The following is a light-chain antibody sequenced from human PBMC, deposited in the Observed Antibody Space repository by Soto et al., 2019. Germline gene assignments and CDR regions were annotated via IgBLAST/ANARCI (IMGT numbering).Light chain of an antibody. CDR3: CSYAGKYTYV. Sequence: QSVLTQPPSVSGAPGQRVTVSCTGTSSNIGAGYEVHWYQQHPGKAPKVIIYDVNKRPSGVPARFFGSKSGNTASLTISGLQAEDEADYYCCSYAGKYTYVFGTGTKVTVL. J-gene: IGLJ1*01. CDR2: DVN. CDR1: SSNIGAGYE. V-gene: IGLV1-40*01.